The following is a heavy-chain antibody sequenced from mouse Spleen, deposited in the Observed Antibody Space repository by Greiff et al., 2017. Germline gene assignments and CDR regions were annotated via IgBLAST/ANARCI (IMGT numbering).Heavy chain of an antibody. CDR1: GYTFTSYW. V-gene: IGHV1-74*01. CDR2: IHPSDSDT. Sequence: QVQLKQPGAELVKPGASVKVSCKASGYTFTSYWMHWVKQRPGQGLEWIGRIHPSDSDTNYNQKFKGKATLTVDKSSSTAYMQLSSLTSEDSAVYYCAINVPRVAMDYWGQGTSVTVSS. CDR3: AINVPRVAMDY. D-gene: IGHD3-1*01. J-gene: IGHJ4*01.